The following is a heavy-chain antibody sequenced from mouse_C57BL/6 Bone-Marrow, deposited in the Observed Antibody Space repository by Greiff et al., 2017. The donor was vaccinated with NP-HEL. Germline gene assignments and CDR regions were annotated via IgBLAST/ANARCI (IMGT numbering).Heavy chain of an antibody. CDR3: TINWEGAMDY. Sequence: VQLQQPGAELVKPGASVKMSCKTSGYTFTSYWMHWVKQRPGQGLEWIGAIYPGNSDTSYNQKFKGKAKLTAVTSASTAYMELSSLTNEDSAVYYCTINWEGAMDYWGQGTSVTVSS. CDR1: GYTFTSYW. V-gene: IGHV1-5*01. D-gene: IGHD4-1*01. CDR2: IYPGNSDT. J-gene: IGHJ4*01.